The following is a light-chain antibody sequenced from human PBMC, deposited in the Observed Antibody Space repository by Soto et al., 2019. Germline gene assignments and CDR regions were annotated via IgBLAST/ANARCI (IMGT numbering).Light chain of an antibody. J-gene: IGKJ1*01. CDR3: PQYTSYPWT. Sequence: ILLTQSPSSLSASVGDRVTITCRASQGIDSSFAWYQDKPGKAPKLLIYAASSLQSGVPSRFSGSGSGTEFTLTISSLQPDDFATYYCPQYTSYPWTFGQGTKV. CDR2: AAS. V-gene: IGKV1-9*01. CDR1: QGIDSS.